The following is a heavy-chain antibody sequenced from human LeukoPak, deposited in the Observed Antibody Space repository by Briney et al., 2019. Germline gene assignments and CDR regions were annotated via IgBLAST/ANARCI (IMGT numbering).Heavy chain of an antibody. CDR3: ARGAAEAYYYYYYMDV. CDR1: GGSISSYY. Sequence: SETLSLTCTVSGGSISSYYWSWIRQPPGKGLEWIGYIYYSGSTNYNPSLKSRVTMSVDTSKNQFSLKLSSVTAADTAVYYCARGAAEAYYYYYYMDVWGKGTTVTISS. D-gene: IGHD2-15*01. V-gene: IGHV4-59*12. CDR2: IYYSGST. J-gene: IGHJ6*03.